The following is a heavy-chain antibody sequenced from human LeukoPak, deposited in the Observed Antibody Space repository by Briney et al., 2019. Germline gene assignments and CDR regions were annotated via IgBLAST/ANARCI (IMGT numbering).Heavy chain of an antibody. CDR1: GYTFTIYD. J-gene: IGHJ5*02. V-gene: IGHV1-8*01. D-gene: IGHD3-3*01. CDR3: ARGVAKYYDFWSGKNWFDP. Sequence: ASVKVSFKSSGYTFTIYDINWERQGTGQGLEWMGWMNPNSGNTGYAQKFQGRVTMTRNTSISTAYMELSSLRSEDTAVYYCARGVAKYYDFWSGKNWFDPWGQGTLVTVSS. CDR2: MNPNSGNT.